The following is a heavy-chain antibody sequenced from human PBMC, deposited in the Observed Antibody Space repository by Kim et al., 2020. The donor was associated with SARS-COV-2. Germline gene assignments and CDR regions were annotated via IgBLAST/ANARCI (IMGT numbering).Heavy chain of an antibody. CDR3: TTGLRWELRGGDF. CDR2: IRSTSVGGTT. Sequence: GGYLRLSCAASGFTFTNAWMNWVRQAPGKGLEWVGRIRSTSVGGTTDYAASVKGRFTISRDDSKSILYLQMNNLKTEDTAVYYCTTGLRWELRGGDFWGQGTLVTVSS. CDR1: GFTFTNAW. J-gene: IGHJ4*02. D-gene: IGHD1-26*01. V-gene: IGHV3-15*01.